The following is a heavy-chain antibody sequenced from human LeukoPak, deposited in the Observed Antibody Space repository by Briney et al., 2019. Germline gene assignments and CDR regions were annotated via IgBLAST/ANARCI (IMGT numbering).Heavy chain of an antibody. D-gene: IGHD3-3*01. V-gene: IGHV3-7*05. CDR2: IKQDGSEK. CDR1: GFTFSDYW. J-gene: IGHJ4*02. Sequence: PGGSLRPSCAASGFTFSDYWMSWVRQAPGKGLEWVANIKQDGSEKYYVDSVKGRFTISRDNSKNSLYLQMNSLRTEDTALYYCAKDLPQYYDFWSGYYGGFDYWGQGTLVTVSS. CDR3: AKDLPQYYDFWSGYYGGFDY.